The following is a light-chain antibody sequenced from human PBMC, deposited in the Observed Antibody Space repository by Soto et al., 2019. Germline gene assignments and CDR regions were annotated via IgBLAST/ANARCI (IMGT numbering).Light chain of an antibody. J-gene: IGKJ1*01. V-gene: IGKV3-20*01. CDR3: QQYAGSPRT. Sequence: EVVMTQSPATLSVSPGEGVTLSCRASQGIGDTLAWYQHKPGQAPRVLIFGASNRATGIPDRFSGSGSGTDFTLTISRLEPEDFAMYYCQQYAGSPRTFGQGTTVEIK. CDR1: QGIGDT. CDR2: GAS.